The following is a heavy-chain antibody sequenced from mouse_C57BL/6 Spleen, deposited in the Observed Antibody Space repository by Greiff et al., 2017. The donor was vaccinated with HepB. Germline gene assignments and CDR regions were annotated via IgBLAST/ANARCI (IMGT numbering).Heavy chain of an antibody. J-gene: IGHJ2*01. D-gene: IGHD1-1*01. CDR1: GYTFTSYT. V-gene: IGHV1-4*01. CDR2: INPSSGYT. Sequence: VQLQQSGAELARPGASVKMSCKASGYTFTSYTMHWVKQRPGQGLEWIGYINPSSGYTKYNQKFKDKATLTADISSSTAYMQLSSLTSEDSAVYYCARLITTVVEDFDYWGQGTTLTVSS. CDR3: ARLITTVVEDFDY.